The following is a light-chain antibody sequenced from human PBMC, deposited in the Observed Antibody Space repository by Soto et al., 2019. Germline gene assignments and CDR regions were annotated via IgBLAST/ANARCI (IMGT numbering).Light chain of an antibody. CDR1: QSISGT. J-gene: IGKJ1*01. V-gene: IGKV3-15*01. CDR3: QHSNTRPRT. CDR2: GAS. Sequence: EIVITQSPATLSVSPGGRATLSCRASQSISGTLAWYQQKPGQAPRLLIYGASTRATSFPARFSGSGSGTEFTLTISSLQSEDFAVYYCQHSNTRPRTFCQGTKEDIK.